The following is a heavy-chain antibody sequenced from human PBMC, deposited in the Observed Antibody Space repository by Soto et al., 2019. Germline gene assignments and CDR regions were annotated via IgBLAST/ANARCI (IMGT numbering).Heavy chain of an antibody. CDR3: ASQEYSSSTDASFLVNGYFDL. V-gene: IGHV4-4*02. CDR2: IYHSGST. D-gene: IGHD6-6*01. CDR1: GGSISSSKW. J-gene: IGHJ2*01. Sequence: QMQLQESGPGLVKPSGTLSLTCGVSGGSISSSKWWTWVRQPPGKGPEWIGEIYHSGSTNYNPSLTGRRTISLDQSKKPFYLTLTSVTAAETAVYFCASQEYSSSTDASFLVNGYFDLWGRGILVTVSS.